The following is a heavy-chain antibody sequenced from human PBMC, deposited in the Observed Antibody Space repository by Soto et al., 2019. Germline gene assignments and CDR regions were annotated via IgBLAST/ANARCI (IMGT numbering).Heavy chain of an antibody. CDR3: ASTDTTSWYWFDP. Sequence: QVTVKESGPVLVKPTETLTLTCTVSAFSLSNAALGVSWIRQPPGKALEWLAHIFSNDEKSYSTSLKSRLAISKDTSKSQVVLTMTNMDPVDTPTYYRASTDTTSWYWFDPWGQGTLVTVSS. V-gene: IGHV2-26*04. CDR1: AFSLSNAALG. CDR2: IFSNDEK. D-gene: IGHD6-13*01. J-gene: IGHJ5*02.